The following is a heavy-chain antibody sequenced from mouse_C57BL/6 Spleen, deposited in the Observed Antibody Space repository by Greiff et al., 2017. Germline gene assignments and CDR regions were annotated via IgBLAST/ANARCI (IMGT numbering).Heavy chain of an antibody. CDR3: AKEDSSGYYFNY. J-gene: IGHJ2*01. Sequence: VMLVESGPGLVQPSQSLSITCTVSGFSLTSYGVHWVRQSPGKGLEWLGVIWRGGSTDYNAAFMSRLSITKDNSKSQVFFKMNSLQADDTAIYYCAKEDSSGYYFNYWGQGTTLTVSS. CDR2: IWRGGST. V-gene: IGHV2-5*01. CDR1: GFSLTSYG. D-gene: IGHD3-2*02.